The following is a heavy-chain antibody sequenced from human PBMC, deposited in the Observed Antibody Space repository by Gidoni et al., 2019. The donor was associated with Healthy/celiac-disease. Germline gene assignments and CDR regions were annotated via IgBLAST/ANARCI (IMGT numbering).Heavy chain of an antibody. D-gene: IGHD6-19*01. J-gene: IGHJ4*02. V-gene: IGHV3-23*01. CDR3: AKGGLGSGWYDTLDY. CDR2: ISCSGGST. CDR1: GFTFSSYA. Sequence: EVQLLESGGGLVQPGGSLRLSCAASGFTFSSYAMSWVRQAPGKGLEWVSAISCSGGSTYYADSVKGRFTISRDNSKNTLYLQMNSLRAEDTAVYYCAKGGLGSGWYDTLDYWGQGTLVTVSS.